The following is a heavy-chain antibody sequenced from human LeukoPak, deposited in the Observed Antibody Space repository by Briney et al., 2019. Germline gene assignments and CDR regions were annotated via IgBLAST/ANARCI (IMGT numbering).Heavy chain of an antibody. CDR3: ARTQIDGAFDY. D-gene: IGHD3-10*01. J-gene: IGHJ4*02. CDR1: GFTFSSYW. Sequence: GGSLRLSCAASGFTFSSYWMSWVRRAPGKGLEWVANIKQDGSEKYYVDSVKGRFTISRDNAKNSLYVQMNSLRAEDTAVYYCARTQIDGAFDYWGQGTLVTVSS. CDR2: IKQDGSEK. V-gene: IGHV3-7*01.